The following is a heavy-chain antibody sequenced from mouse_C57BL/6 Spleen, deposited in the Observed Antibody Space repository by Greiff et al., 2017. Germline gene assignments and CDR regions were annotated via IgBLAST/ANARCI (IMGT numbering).Heavy chain of an antibody. Sequence: EVQVVESGPGLVKPSQSLSLTCSVTGYSITSGYYWNWIRQFPGNNLEWMGYISYDGSNNYNPSLKNRITITRDTSKNQFFLKLNSVTTEDTATYYCAKGFTTVDWYIDVWGTGTTVTVSS. V-gene: IGHV3-6*01. CDR1: GYSITSGYY. D-gene: IGHD1-1*01. J-gene: IGHJ1*03. CDR2: ISYDGSN. CDR3: AKGFTTVDWYIDV.